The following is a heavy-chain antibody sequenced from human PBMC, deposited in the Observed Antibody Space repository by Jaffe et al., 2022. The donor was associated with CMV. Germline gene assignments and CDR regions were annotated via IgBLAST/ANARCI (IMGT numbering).Heavy chain of an antibody. CDR2: ISYDGSNK. V-gene: IGHV3-30*18. J-gene: IGHJ4*02. D-gene: IGHD4-17*01. CDR3: AKAAVWTGGDYGDPLHLDY. Sequence: QVQLVESGGGVVQPGRSLRLSCAASGFTFSSYGMHWVRQAPGKGLEWVAVISYDGSNKYYADSVKGRFTISRDNSKNTLYLQMNSLRAEDTAVYYCAKAAVWTGGDYGDPLHLDYWGQGTLVTVSS. CDR1: GFTFSSYG.